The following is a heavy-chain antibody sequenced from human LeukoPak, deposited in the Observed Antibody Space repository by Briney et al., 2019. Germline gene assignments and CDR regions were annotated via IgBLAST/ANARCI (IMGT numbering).Heavy chain of an antibody. Sequence: SETLSLTCTVSGGSISSTSYYWGWIRQPPGKGLEWVGSLYYSGSTYYNPSLKSRVTISVDTSKNQFSLKLTSVTAADTAVYYCTRQFKDYYDSGGYYSWGQGTLVTVSS. V-gene: IGHV4-39*01. CDR1: GGSISSTSYY. D-gene: IGHD3-22*01. CDR2: LYYSGST. CDR3: TRQFKDYYDSGGYYS. J-gene: IGHJ4*02.